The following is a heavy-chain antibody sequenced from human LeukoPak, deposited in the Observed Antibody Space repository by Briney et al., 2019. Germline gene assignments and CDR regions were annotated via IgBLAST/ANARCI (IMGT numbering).Heavy chain of an antibody. D-gene: IGHD5-18*01. CDR1: GGSISSGGYY. CDR3: ARVGYNYGIDY. Sequence: PSQILSLTCTVSGGSISSGGYYWSWIRQHPGKGLEWIGYIHYSGSTYYNPSLKSRVTISVDTSKNQFSLKLSSVTAADTAVYYCARVGYNYGIDYWGQGTLVTVSS. CDR2: IHYSGST. V-gene: IGHV4-31*03. J-gene: IGHJ4*02.